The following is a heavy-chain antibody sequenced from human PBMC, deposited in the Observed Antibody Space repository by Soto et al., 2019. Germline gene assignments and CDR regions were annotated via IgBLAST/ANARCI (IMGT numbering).Heavy chain of an antibody. V-gene: IGHV4-30-2*01. CDR3: ASRPSGSGFDP. CDR1: GGSISSGGYS. CDR2: IYHSGST. J-gene: IGHJ5*02. D-gene: IGHD1-26*01. Sequence: QLQLQESGSGLVKPSQTLSLTCAVSGGSISSGGYSWIWIRQPPGKGLEWIGYIYHSGSTYYSPSLKRRFTISVDRSKNQFSLKLSSVTAADTAVYYCASRPSGSGFDPWGQGTLVTVSS.